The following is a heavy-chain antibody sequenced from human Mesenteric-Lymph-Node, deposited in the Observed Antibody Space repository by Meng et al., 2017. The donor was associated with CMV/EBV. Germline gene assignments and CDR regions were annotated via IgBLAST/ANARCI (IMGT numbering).Heavy chain of an antibody. D-gene: IGHD2-2*01. CDR2: ISSSSSYI. CDR3: ARGVGCSSTSCYFGFDP. CDR1: LTFSSDS. J-gene: IGHJ5*02. Sequence: LTFSSDSMSWIRQAPGKGLEWVSSISSSSSYIYYADSVKDRFTISRNDAKNSLYLQMNSLRAEDTAVYYCARGVGCSSTSCYFGFDPWGQGTLVTVSS. V-gene: IGHV3-21*01.